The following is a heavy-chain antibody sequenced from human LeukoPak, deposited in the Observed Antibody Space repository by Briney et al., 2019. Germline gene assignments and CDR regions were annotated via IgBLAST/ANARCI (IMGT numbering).Heavy chain of an antibody. Sequence: SETLSLTCAVYGGSFSGYYWSWIRQPPGKGLEWIGYIYYSGSTNYNPSLKSRVTISVDTSKNQFSLKLSSVTAADTAVYYCARAGGWFSPFDYWGQGTLVTVSS. D-gene: IGHD3-10*01. CDR3: ARAGGWFSPFDY. CDR2: IYYSGST. V-gene: IGHV4-59*01. CDR1: GGSFSGYY. J-gene: IGHJ4*02.